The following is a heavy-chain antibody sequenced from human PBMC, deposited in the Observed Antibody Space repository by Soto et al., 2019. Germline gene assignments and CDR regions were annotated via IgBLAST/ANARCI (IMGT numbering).Heavy chain of an antibody. D-gene: IGHD5-12*01. J-gene: IGHJ4*02. CDR3: AHSDGGYEIIYFDF. CDR2: IYYNDDR. CDR1: GFSFTTAGVA. V-gene: IGHV2-5*01. Sequence: SGPTLVNPTQTLTLTCTFSGFSFTTAGVAVGWIRQTPGGALEWLTLIYYNDDRRFSPSLKTRLTITGDTSKNQVVLSLTNVDPGDTATYFCAHSDGGYEIIYFDFWGQGIPVTVSS.